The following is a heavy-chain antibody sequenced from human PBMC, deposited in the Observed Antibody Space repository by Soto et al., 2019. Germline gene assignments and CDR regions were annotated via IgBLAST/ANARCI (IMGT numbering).Heavy chain of an antibody. J-gene: IGHJ4*02. CDR2: ISGSGTST. V-gene: IGHV3-23*01. CDR1: GFTFSDYA. CDR3: AKEHYTAAGIDY. D-gene: IGHD3-3*01. Sequence: GGTLRLSCAASGFTFSDYAMSWVRQAPGKGLEWVSAISGSGTSTYYADSVRGRFTISRDNSKSTVFLQMSSLRAEDTAVFYCAKEHYTAAGIDYWGQGTLVTVSS.